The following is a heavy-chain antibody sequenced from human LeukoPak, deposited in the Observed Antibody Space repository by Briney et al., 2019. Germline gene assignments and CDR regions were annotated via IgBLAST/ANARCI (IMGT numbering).Heavy chain of an antibody. J-gene: IGHJ4*02. CDR3: ARGGGGLWSFDY. CDR1: GGSFSGYY. Sequence: PSETLSLTCAVYGGSFSGYYWSWIRQPPGKGLEWIGEINHSGSTYYNPSLKSRVTISVDTSKNQFSLKLSSVTAADTAVYYCARGGGGLWSFDYWGQGTLVTVSS. CDR2: INHSGST. D-gene: IGHD2-21*01. V-gene: IGHV4-34*01.